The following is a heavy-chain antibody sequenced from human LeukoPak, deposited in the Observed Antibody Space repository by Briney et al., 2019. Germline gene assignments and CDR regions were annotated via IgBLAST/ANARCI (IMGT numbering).Heavy chain of an antibody. D-gene: IGHD3-22*01. Sequence: SETLSLTCTVSGGSISSYYWSWIRQPAGKGLEWIGRIYTSGSTNYNPSLKSRVTMSVDTSKNQFSLKLSSVTAADTAVYYCARLNTYYDSSGYYYATSGRAFDIWGQGTMVTVSS. V-gene: IGHV4-4*07. CDR2: IYTSGST. CDR3: ARLNTYYDSSGYYYATSGRAFDI. J-gene: IGHJ3*02. CDR1: GGSISSYY.